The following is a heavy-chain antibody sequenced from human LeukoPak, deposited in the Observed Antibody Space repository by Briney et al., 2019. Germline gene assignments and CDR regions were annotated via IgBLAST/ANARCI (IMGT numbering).Heavy chain of an antibody. J-gene: IGHJ4*02. CDR1: GYTFTNCD. CDR2: MNPNSGNT. D-gene: IGHD2-8*01. V-gene: IGHV1-8*01. CDR3: TRSVRNGHFDY. Sequence: ASVKVSCKASGYTFTNCDINWVRQATGQGLEWMGWMNPNSGNTGYAEKFQGRVTMTRSTSISTAYMELSSLRFEDTAVYFCTRSVRNGHFDYWGQGTLVTVSS.